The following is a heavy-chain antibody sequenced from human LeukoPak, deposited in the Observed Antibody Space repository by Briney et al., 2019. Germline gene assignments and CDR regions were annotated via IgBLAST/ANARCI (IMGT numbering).Heavy chain of an antibody. V-gene: IGHV3-7*01. Sequence: GGSLRLSCAASGFTFSSYWMNWARQAPGKGLEWVASINHNGNVNYYVDSVKGRFTISRDNAKNTLYLQMNSLRAEDTAVYYCARDPQTWIQLWYFDYWGQGTLVTVSS. CDR3: ARDPQTWIQLWYFDY. J-gene: IGHJ4*02. D-gene: IGHD5-18*01. CDR2: INHNGNVN. CDR1: GFTFSSYW.